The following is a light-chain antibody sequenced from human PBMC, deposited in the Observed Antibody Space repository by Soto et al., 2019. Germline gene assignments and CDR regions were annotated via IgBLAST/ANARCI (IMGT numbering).Light chain of an antibody. J-gene: IGLJ1*01. Sequence: QSALTQPASVSGSPGQSITISCTGTSSDVGAHNFVSWYQQHPGKAPKLMIYEVSNRPSGVSDRFSGSKSGITASLTISGLQAEDEADYYCNSYTNTAARVFGTGTKLTVL. CDR1: SSDVGAHNF. CDR2: EVS. V-gene: IGLV2-14*01. CDR3: NSYTNTAARV.